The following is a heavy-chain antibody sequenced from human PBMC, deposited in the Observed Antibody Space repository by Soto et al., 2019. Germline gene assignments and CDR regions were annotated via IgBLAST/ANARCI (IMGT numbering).Heavy chain of an antibody. V-gene: IGHV1-69*06. Sequence: QVYLVQSGAEVKKPGSSVKISCKASGGIFSSNTINWVRQAAVQGLEWMGGIIPLFGTANYAEKFQGRVTITADKSTKTEYMELTSLRSEDTAVYYCASKAACGGDCYAFDSWGRGTLVTVSS. CDR1: GGIFSSNT. CDR2: IIPLFGTA. CDR3: ASKAACGGDCYAFDS. D-gene: IGHD2-21*02. J-gene: IGHJ4*02.